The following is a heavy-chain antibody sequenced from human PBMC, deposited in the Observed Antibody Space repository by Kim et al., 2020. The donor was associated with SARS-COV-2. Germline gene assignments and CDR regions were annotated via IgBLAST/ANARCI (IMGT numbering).Heavy chain of an antibody. CDR1: GGSFSGYY. D-gene: IGHD2-15*01. CDR3: ARSRGRVVVAAWDY. CDR2: ISHSGST. Sequence: SETLSLTCAVYGGSFSGYYWSWIRQPPGKGLEWIGEISHSGSTNYNPSLKSRVTISVDTSKNQFSLKLSSVTAADTAVYYCARSRGRVVVAAWDYWGQGTLVTVSS. V-gene: IGHV4-34*01. J-gene: IGHJ4*02.